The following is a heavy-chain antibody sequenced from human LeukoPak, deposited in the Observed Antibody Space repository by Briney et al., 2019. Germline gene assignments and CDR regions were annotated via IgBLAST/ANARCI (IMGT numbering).Heavy chain of an antibody. CDR1: GFTFSRYW. D-gene: IGHD6-13*01. CDR2: INSDGSST. V-gene: IGHV3-74*01. Sequence: GGSLRLSCAASGFTFSRYWMHWVRQGPGKGLVWVSRINSDGSSTSYADSVKGRFTISRDNAKNTLYLQMNSLRAEDTAVYYCARDDDGAAGTIYWGQGTLVTVSS. J-gene: IGHJ4*02. CDR3: ARDDDGAAGTIY.